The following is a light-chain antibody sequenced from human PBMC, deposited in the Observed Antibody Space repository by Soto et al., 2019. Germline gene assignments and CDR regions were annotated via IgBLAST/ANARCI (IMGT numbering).Light chain of an antibody. CDR1: QSVSSNY. Sequence: EIVLTQSPGTLSLSPGDGATLSCRARQSVSSNYLAWYQQNPGQAPRLLIYGASSRATGIPDRFSGSGSGTDFTLTISRLEPEDFAVYYCQQYGSSPITFGQGTRLEIE. CDR2: GAS. J-gene: IGKJ5*01. CDR3: QQYGSSPIT. V-gene: IGKV3-20*01.